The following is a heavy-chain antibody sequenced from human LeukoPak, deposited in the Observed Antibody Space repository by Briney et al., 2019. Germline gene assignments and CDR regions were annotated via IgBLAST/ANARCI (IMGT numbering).Heavy chain of an antibody. D-gene: IGHD6-19*01. CDR2: VSAGGDKT. J-gene: IGHJ4*02. Sequence: GGSLRLSCAASGFTFSSYAMSWVRQAPGKGLEWVSGVSAGGDKTDYAESVKGRFTISRDNSKNTVYLQMTSVTVEDTARYYCAKKRTPVAGTNYFDYWGQGILVTVSS. CDR3: AKKRTPVAGTNYFDY. CDR1: GFTFSSYA. V-gene: IGHV3-23*01.